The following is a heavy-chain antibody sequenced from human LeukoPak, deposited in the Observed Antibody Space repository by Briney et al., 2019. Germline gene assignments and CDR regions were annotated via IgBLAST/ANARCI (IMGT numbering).Heavy chain of an antibody. CDR1: GYTSTSYA. CDR2: INAGNGNT. J-gene: IGHJ4*02. D-gene: IGHD3-10*01. CDR3: ARALITMVRGVMIPPLGY. V-gene: IGHV1-3*01. Sequence: ASVKVSCKASGYTSTSYAMHWVRQAPGQRLEWMGWINAGNGNTKYSQKFQGRVTITMDTSASKAYMELSSLRSEDTAVYYCARALITMVRGVMIPPLGYWGQGTLVTVSS.